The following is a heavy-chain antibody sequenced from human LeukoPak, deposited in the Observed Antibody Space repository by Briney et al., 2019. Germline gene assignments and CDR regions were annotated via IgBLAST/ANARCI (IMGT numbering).Heavy chain of an antibody. CDR3: ARDRDTNCYYDY. J-gene: IGHJ4*02. CDR2: IDSSSSYI. V-gene: IGHV3-21*01. D-gene: IGHD3-10*01. CDR1: GFTVSSNY. Sequence: PGGSLRPSCAASGFTVSSNYTSWVRQAAGKWLGWVSSIDSSSSYIEYADSVKGRFTISRDNAKNSLYLQMNSLRAEDTAVYYCARDRDTNCYYDYWGQGTMVTVSS.